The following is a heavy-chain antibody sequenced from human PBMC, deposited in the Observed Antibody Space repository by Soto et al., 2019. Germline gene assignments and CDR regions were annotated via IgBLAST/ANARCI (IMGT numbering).Heavy chain of an antibody. V-gene: IGHV3-30*18. CDR1: GFSFSSYG. Sequence: QVQLVESGGGVVQPGRSLRLSCAASGFSFSSYGMHWVRQAPGKGLEWVAVISYDGSNKYYADSVKGRFTISRDNXXHSLYLQMNSLRAEDTAVYYCAKDPTVPGTEYFHHWGQGTLVTVSS. J-gene: IGHJ1*01. D-gene: IGHD6-19*01. CDR2: ISYDGSNK. CDR3: AKDPTVPGTEYFHH.